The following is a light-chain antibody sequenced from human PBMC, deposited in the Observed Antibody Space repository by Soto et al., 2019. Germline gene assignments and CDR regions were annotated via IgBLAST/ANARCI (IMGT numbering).Light chain of an antibody. CDR1: SSDVGGYYY. V-gene: IGLV2-14*01. Sequence: QSALTQPASVSGSPGQSITISCTGTSSDVGGYYYVSWYQHHPGKAPKLIIYEVTNRPSGVSSRFSGSNSGNTASLIISGLQAEDEAEYYCSSYTSSSAPHVVFGGGTKLTVL. CDR2: EVT. J-gene: IGLJ2*01. CDR3: SSYTSSSAPHVV.